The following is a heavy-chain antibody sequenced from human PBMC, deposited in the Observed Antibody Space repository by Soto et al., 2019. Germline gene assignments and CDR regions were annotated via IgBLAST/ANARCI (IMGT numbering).Heavy chain of an antibody. J-gene: IGHJ4*02. CDR1: GYTLTELS. Sequence: ASVKVSCKVSGYTLTELSMHWVRQAPGNGLEWMGGFDPEDGETIYAQKFQGRVTMTEDTSTDTAYMELSRLRSEDTAVYYCATDLGYYYGSGSPRGDYWGQGTLVPVSS. V-gene: IGHV1-24*01. CDR3: ATDLGYYYGSGSPRGDY. CDR2: FDPEDGET. D-gene: IGHD3-10*01.